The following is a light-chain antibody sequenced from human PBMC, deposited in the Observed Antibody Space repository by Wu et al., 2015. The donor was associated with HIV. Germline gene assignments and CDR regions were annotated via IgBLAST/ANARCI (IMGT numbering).Light chain of an antibody. J-gene: IGKJ1*01. CDR1: QGISNF. CDR2: AAS. CDR3: QQSDSTSWAT. V-gene: IGKV1-27*01. Sequence: DIQMTQSPSSLSASVGDRVTITCRASQGISNFLAWYQQKPGKPPKVLIYAASTLQSGVPSRFSGSGSGTEFTLTISSMQPEDFATYYCQQSDSTSWATFGQGTKGGNQT.